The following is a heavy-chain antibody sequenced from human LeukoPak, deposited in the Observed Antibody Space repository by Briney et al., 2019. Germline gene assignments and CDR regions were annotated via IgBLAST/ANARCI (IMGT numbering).Heavy chain of an antibody. V-gene: IGHV3-21*01. J-gene: IGHJ4*02. CDR3: AGVVPMTTVVTDY. Sequence: GGSLRLSCAASGFTFSSYSMNWVRQASGKGLEWVSSISSSSSYIYYADSVKGRFTISRDNAKNSLYLQMNSLRAEDTAVYYCAGVVPMTTVVTDYWGQGTLVTVSS. D-gene: IGHD4-23*01. CDR2: ISSSSSYI. CDR1: GFTFSSYS.